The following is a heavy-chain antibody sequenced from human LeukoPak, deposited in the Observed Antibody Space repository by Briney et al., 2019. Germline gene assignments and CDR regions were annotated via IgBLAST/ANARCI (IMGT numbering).Heavy chain of an antibody. D-gene: IGHD6-13*01. CDR2: ISSSGSYI. V-gene: IGHV3-21*01. Sequence: GGSLRLSCAASGFTFSSYWMHWVRQAPGKGLEWVSSISSSGSYIYYADSVKGRFTISRDNAKNSLYLQMNSLRAEDTAVYYCAAGQQLAIFDYWGQGTLVTVSS. J-gene: IGHJ4*02. CDR3: AAGQQLAIFDY. CDR1: GFTFSSYW.